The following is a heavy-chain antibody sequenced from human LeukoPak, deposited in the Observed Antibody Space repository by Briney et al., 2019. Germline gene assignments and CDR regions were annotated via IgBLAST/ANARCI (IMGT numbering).Heavy chain of an antibody. Sequence: GGSLRLSCAASGFTFSSYGMHWVRQAPGKGLEWVAVISYDGSNKYYADSVKGRFTISRDNSKNTLYLQMNSLRAEDTAVYYCARDTRDSWDWGQGTLVTVSS. CDR3: ARDTRDSWD. V-gene: IGHV3-30*03. J-gene: IGHJ4*02. D-gene: IGHD3-22*01. CDR2: ISYDGSNK. CDR1: GFTFSSYG.